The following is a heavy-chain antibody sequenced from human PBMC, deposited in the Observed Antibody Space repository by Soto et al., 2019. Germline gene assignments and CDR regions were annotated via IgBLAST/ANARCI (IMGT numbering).Heavy chain of an antibody. Sequence: QVQLQESGPGLVKPSGTLSLTCAVSGGSISSSNWWCWVRQSPEQWLEWIGEIHHSGSTNYNPSLKSRDTISVDRSNNPFSLKLSSVTAADTAVYYCARGNFDYWGQGTLVTVSS. V-gene: IGHV4-4*02. J-gene: IGHJ4*02. CDR3: ARGNFDY. CDR1: GGSISSSNW. CDR2: IHHSGST.